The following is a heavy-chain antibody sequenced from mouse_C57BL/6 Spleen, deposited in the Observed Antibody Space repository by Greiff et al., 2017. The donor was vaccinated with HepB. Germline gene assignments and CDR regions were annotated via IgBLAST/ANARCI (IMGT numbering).Heavy chain of an antibody. Sequence: EVQLLQSGAELVKPGASVKLSCTASGFNIKDYYMPWVQQSTEKGLEWVGRIDPEDGETKYAHKFQGKDTITADTSNNTDYLQLSSLTSEDTAVYYSARNDDSNYDPDYDDWGQGTTLT. J-gene: IGHJ2*01. D-gene: IGHD2-5*01. V-gene: IGHV14-2*01. CDR1: GFNIKDYY. CDR2: IDPEDGET. CDR3: ARNDDSNYDPDYDD.